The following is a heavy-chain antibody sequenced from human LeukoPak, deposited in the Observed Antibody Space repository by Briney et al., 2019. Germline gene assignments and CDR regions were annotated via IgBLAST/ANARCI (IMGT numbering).Heavy chain of an antibody. Sequence: GGSLRLSCAASGFTFSDYYMSWIRQAPGKGLEWVSYISSSGSTIYYADSVKGRFTISRDNAKNSLYLQMNSLRAEDTAVYYCARDGLELSADAFEIWGQGTMVTVSS. CDR3: ARDGLELSADAFEI. CDR1: GFTFSDYY. CDR2: ISSSGSTI. D-gene: IGHD1-7*01. J-gene: IGHJ3*02. V-gene: IGHV3-11*04.